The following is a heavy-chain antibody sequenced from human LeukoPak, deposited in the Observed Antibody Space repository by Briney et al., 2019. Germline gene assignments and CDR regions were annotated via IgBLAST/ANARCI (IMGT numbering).Heavy chain of an antibody. CDR3: ATDYTPYVGASAD. Sequence: GGSLRLSCAASGLTFSSYAMSWVRQAPGKGLEWVSTITGSGDNTYYTESVKGRFTFSRDNSRNTLYLQMNSLRAEDTAVYYGATDYTPYVGASADWGQGTLVTVSS. V-gene: IGHV3-23*01. J-gene: IGHJ4*02. CDR2: ITGSGDNT. CDR1: GLTFSSYA. D-gene: IGHD1-26*01.